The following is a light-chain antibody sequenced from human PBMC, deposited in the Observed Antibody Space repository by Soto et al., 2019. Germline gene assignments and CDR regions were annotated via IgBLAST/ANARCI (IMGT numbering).Light chain of an antibody. CDR3: SSFTTSSTFV. CDR1: SSDVGGYNY. J-gene: IGLJ1*01. CDR2: DVS. Sequence: QSALTQPASVSGSPGQSITISCTGTSSDVGGYNYVSWYQHHPGKAPKLIIYDVSNRPSGVSIRFSGSKSDNTASPTISGLQPEDEADYYCSSFTTSSTFVFGTGTKVTVL. V-gene: IGLV2-14*03.